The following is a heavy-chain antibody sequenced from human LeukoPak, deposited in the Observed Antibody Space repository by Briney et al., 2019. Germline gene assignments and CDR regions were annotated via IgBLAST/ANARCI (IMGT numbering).Heavy chain of an antibody. CDR2: INHSGST. CDR3: ARARYSGSYLDY. CDR1: GGSYSGYY. Sequence: SETLSLXCAVYGGSYSGYYWSWIRQPPGKGLEWIGEINHSGSTNYNPSLKSRVTISVDTSKNQFSLKLSSVTAADTAVYYCARARYSGSYLDYWGQGTLVTVSS. J-gene: IGHJ4*02. V-gene: IGHV4-34*01. D-gene: IGHD1-26*01.